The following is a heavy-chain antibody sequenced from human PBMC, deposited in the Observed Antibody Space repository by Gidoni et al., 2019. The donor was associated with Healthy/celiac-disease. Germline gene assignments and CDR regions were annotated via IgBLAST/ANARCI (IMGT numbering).Heavy chain of an antibody. CDR2: ISSSSSYI. D-gene: IGHD3-10*01. Sequence: EVQLVESGGGLVKPGGSLRLSCAASGFTFSSYSMNWVRQAPGKGLEWVSSISSSSSYIYYADSVKGRFTISRDNAKNSLYLQMNSLRAEDTAVYYCARDRWGSGSYPDAFDIWGQGTMVTVSS. CDR1: GFTFSSYS. CDR3: ARDRWGSGSYPDAFDI. V-gene: IGHV3-21*01. J-gene: IGHJ3*02.